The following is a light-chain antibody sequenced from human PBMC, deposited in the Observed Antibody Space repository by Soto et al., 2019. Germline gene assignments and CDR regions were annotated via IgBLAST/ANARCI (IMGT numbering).Light chain of an antibody. CDR1: RSFASSY. Sequence: EIVLTQSPGTLSLSPGERATLSCRASRSFASSYLAWYQQKPGQAPRLLIYGASTRAAGIPARFSGSGSGTEFTLTISSVQSEDSAVYYCQQYNDWWTFGQGTKVDIK. V-gene: IGKV3-15*01. J-gene: IGKJ1*01. CDR2: GAS. CDR3: QQYNDWWT.